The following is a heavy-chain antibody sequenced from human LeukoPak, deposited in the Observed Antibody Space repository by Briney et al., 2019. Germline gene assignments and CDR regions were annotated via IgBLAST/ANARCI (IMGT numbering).Heavy chain of an antibody. Sequence: GGSLRLSCTASGFTFGDYAMSWVRQALGKGLEWVGFIRSKGYGGTTEYAASVKGRFTISRDDSKSIAYLQMNSLKTEDTAVYYCTRPSAKYCSAGSCYPPRDYWGQGTLVTVSS. D-gene: IGHD2-15*01. V-gene: IGHV3-49*04. CDR3: TRPSAKYCSAGSCYPPRDY. J-gene: IGHJ4*02. CDR2: IRSKGYGGTT. CDR1: GFTFGDYA.